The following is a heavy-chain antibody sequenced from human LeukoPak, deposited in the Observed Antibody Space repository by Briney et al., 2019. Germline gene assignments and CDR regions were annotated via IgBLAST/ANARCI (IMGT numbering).Heavy chain of an antibody. J-gene: IGHJ6*02. D-gene: IGHD3-22*01. Sequence: GGSLRLSCAASGFTFSSYWMSWVRQAPGKGLEWVANIKQDGSEKYYVDSVKGRFTISRDNAKNSLYLQMNSLRAEDTAVYYCARGGGDYYDSSGYGYYYYGMDVWGQGTTVTVSS. CDR2: IKQDGSEK. V-gene: IGHV3-7*01. CDR3: ARGGGDYYDSSGYGYYYYGMDV. CDR1: GFTFSSYW.